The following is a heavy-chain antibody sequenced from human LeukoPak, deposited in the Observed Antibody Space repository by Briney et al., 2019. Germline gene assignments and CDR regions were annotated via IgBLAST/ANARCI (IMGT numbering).Heavy chain of an antibody. CDR3: ARDPDSSSSFGYFQH. J-gene: IGHJ1*01. Sequence: GGSLRLSCAASGFTFSTYSMNWVRQAPGKGLEWVSSISSSSSYIYYADSVKGRFTISRDNAKNSLYLQMNSLRAEDTAVYYCARDPDSSSSFGYFQHWGQGTLVTVSS. V-gene: IGHV3-21*01. CDR2: ISSSSSYI. D-gene: IGHD6-6*01. CDR1: GFTFSTYS.